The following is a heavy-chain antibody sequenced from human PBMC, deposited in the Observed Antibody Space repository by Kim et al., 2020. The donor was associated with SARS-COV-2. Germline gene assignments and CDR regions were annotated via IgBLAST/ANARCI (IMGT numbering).Heavy chain of an antibody. Sequence: DSVKSRFTISRGNAKNNLYLQMNSLSVEETAVYLCARAASRREGGSRIDYWDQGTLVTVSS. D-gene: IGHD1-26*01. J-gene: IGHJ4*02. V-gene: IGHV3-74*01. CDR3: ARAASRREGGSRIDY.